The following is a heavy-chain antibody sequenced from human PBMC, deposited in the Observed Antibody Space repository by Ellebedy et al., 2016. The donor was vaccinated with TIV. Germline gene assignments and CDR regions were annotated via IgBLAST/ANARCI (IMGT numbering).Heavy chain of an antibody. CDR1: GFTVSSNY. J-gene: IGHJ3*02. CDR2: IYSGGST. D-gene: IGHD3-22*01. Sequence: PGGSLRLSCAASGFTVSSNYMSWVRQAPGKGLEWVSVIYSGGSTYYADSVKGRFTISRDNSKNTLYLQMNSLRAEDTAVYYCARATYYYDSSGYYWDAFDIWGQGTMVTVSS. CDR3: ARATYYYDSSGYYWDAFDI. V-gene: IGHV3-66*01.